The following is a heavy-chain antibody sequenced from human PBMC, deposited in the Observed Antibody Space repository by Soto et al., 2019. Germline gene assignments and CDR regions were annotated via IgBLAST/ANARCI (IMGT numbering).Heavy chain of an antibody. J-gene: IGHJ4*02. D-gene: IGHD3-22*01. V-gene: IGHV3-48*02. Sequence: EVQLVESGGGLVQPGGSLRLSWAASGFTFSSYSMTWVRQPPGKGLEWVSYISSSSSTIYYADSVKGRFTISRDNAKNSLYLQMNSLRDEDTAVYYCARVPQYYDSSGYGYWGQGTLVTVSS. CDR3: ARVPQYYDSSGYGY. CDR2: ISSSSSTI. CDR1: GFTFSSYS.